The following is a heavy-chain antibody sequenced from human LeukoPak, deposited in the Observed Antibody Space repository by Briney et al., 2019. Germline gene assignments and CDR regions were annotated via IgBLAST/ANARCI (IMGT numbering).Heavy chain of an antibody. CDR3: VGSGYYGGWFDP. Sequence: SETLSLTCTVSGGSISSYYWNWIRQPPGRGLEWIGYIYYSGSTNYNPSLKSRVTISVDTSRNQFSLKLSSVTAADTAVYYCVGSGYYGGWFDPWGQGTLVTVSS. V-gene: IGHV4-59*01. CDR1: GGSISSYY. J-gene: IGHJ5*02. D-gene: IGHD3-22*01. CDR2: IYYSGST.